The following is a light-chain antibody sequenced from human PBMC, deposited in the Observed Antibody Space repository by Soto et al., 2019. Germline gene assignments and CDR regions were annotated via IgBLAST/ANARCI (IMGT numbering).Light chain of an antibody. Sequence: EIVLTQSPGTLSLSPGERATLSCRASQSVSSSYLAWYQQKPGQAPRLLIYGASSRATGIPDRFSGSGSGTDFTLTISRLEPEDFAVYYCQQYGGSHPYTFGQWTKLEIK. CDR1: QSVSSSY. CDR3: QQYGGSHPYT. V-gene: IGKV3-20*01. J-gene: IGKJ2*01. CDR2: GAS.